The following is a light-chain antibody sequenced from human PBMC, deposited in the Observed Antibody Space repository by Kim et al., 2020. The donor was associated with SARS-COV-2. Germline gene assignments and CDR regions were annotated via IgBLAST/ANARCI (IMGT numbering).Light chain of an antibody. CDR1: NTDIGYSDY. Sequence: QSALTQPASVSGSPGQSITFSCTGSNTDIGYSDYVSWYQQYPGKAPKLILFDVSTRPSGVSNRFFGSKSGNTASLTISGLQPEDEADYHCSSSTSSRTVVFGGGTRLTVL. CDR3: SSSTSSRTVV. V-gene: IGLV2-14*03. J-gene: IGLJ3*02. CDR2: DVS.